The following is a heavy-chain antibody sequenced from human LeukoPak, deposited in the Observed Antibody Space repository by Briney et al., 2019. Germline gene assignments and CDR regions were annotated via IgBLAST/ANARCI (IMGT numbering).Heavy chain of an antibody. CDR2: ISAYNGNT. CDR3: ARVGMVSSGWYEGSWFDP. CDR1: GYTFTSYG. V-gene: IGHV1-18*01. D-gene: IGHD6-19*01. J-gene: IGHJ5*02. Sequence: ASEKVFCKASGYTFTSYGISWVRQAPGQRLEWMVWISAYNGNTNYAQKLKDRITMTTETSTSTAYMELRSLRSDDTAVYYCARVGMVSSGWYEGSWFDPWGQGTLVTVSS.